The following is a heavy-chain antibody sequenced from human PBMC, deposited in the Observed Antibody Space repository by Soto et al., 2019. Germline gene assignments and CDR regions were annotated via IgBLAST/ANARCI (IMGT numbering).Heavy chain of an antibody. Sequence: NPSETLSLTCTVSGGSISSGDYYWSWIRQPPGKGLEWIGYIYYSGSTYYNPSLKSRVTISVDTSKNQFSLKLSSVTAADTAVYYCASHNLRYYDILTEDYWGQGTLVTVSS. V-gene: IGHV4-30-4*01. CDR2: IYYSGST. D-gene: IGHD3-9*01. CDR1: GGSISSGDYY. CDR3: ASHNLRYYDILTEDY. J-gene: IGHJ4*02.